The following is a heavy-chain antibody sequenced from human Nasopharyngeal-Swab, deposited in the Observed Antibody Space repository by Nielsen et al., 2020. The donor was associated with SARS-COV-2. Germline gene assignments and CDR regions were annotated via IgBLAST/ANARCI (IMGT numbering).Heavy chain of an antibody. D-gene: IGHD6-13*01. CDR2: ISGSGGST. CDR1: GFTFSSYA. J-gene: IGHJ6*02. Sequence: GESLKISCAASGFTFSSYAMSWVRQAPGKGLEWVSAISGSGGSTYYADSVKGRFTISRDNSKNTLYLQMNSLRAEDTAVYYCANAHVYSSSWYEGYYYYYGMDVWGQGTTVIVS. CDR3: ANAHVYSSSWYEGYYYYYGMDV. V-gene: IGHV3-23*01.